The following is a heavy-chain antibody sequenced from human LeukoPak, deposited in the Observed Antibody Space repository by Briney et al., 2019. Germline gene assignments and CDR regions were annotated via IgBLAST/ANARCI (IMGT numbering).Heavy chain of an antibody. CDR2: IIPIFGTA. V-gene: IGHV1-69*01. J-gene: IGHJ4*02. Sequence: SVKVSFKASGGTFSSYAISWVRQAPGQGLEWMGGIIPIFGTANYAQKFQGRVTITADESTSTAYMELSSLRSEDTAVYYCARGLNSGSYGYFDYWGQGTLVTVSS. CDR1: GGTFSSYA. D-gene: IGHD1-26*01. CDR3: ARGLNSGSYGYFDY.